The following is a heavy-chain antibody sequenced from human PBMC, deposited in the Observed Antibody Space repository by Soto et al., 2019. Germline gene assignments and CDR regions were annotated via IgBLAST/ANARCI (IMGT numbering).Heavy chain of an antibody. CDR2: ISDSGTTI. D-gene: IGHD2-8*02. Sequence: ELQLVESGGGLVQPGGSLTLSCAASGFIFSNYEVDWVRQAPGKGPEWISYISDSGTTIYYAASVKGRFTISRDDAKNSLYLQMNNLRAEDTAVYFCVKEYCTGGTCFDAFDLWGQGTMVTVSS. CDR3: VKEYCTGGTCFDAFDL. CDR1: GFIFSNYE. V-gene: IGHV3-48*03. J-gene: IGHJ3*01.